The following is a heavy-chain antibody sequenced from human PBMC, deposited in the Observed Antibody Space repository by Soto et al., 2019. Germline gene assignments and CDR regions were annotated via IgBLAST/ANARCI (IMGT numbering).Heavy chain of an antibody. CDR1: GGSISSYY. CDR3: AREDTAMVDAFDI. V-gene: IGHV4-59*01. CDR2: IYYSGST. J-gene: IGHJ3*02. Sequence: PSETLSLTCTVSGGSISSYYWSWIRQPPGKGLEWTGYIYYSGSTNYNPSLKSRVTISVDTSKNQFSLKLSSVTAADTAVYYCAREDTAMVDAFDIWGQGTMVTVSS. D-gene: IGHD5-18*01.